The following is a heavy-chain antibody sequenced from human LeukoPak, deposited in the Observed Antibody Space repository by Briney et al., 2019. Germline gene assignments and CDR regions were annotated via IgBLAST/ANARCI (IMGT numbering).Heavy chain of an antibody. J-gene: IGHJ5*02. CDR2: ISTSGST. CDR1: GGSISSYY. CDR3: ARSIAGDGPTHNWFGP. Sequence: SETLSLTCTVSGGSISSYYWSWIRQPAGKGLEWIGRISTSGSTNYNPSLKSRVTMSVDTSKNQFSLKLSSVTAADMATYYCARSIAGDGPTHNWFGPWGQGALVTVSS. V-gene: IGHV4-4*07. D-gene: IGHD6-13*01.